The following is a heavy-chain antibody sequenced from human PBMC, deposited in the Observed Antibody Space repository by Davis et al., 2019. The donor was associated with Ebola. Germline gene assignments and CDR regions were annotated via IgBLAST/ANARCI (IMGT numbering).Heavy chain of an antibody. J-gene: IGHJ3*02. CDR1: GYTFTSYG. V-gene: IGHV1-18*01. Sequence: ASVKVSCKAFGYTFTSYGISWVRQAPGQGLEWMGWISAYNGNTNYAQKLQGRVTMTTDTSTSTAYMELRSLRSDDTAVYYCARDDRLQPGAAFDIWGQGTMVTVSS. CDR3: ARDDRLQPGAAFDI. D-gene: IGHD3-22*01. CDR2: ISAYNGNT.